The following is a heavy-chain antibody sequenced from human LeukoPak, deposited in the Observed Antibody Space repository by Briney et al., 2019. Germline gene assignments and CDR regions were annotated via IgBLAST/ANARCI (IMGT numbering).Heavy chain of an antibody. CDR2: INHSGST. CDR3: ARGLAVAG. D-gene: IGHD6-19*01. V-gene: IGHV4-34*01. CDR1: GGSISSYY. Sequence: SETLSLTCTVSGGSISSYYWSWIRQPPGKGLEWIGEINHSGSTNYNPSLKSRVTISVDTSKNQFSLKLSSVTAADTAAYYCARGLAVAGWGQGTLVTVSS. J-gene: IGHJ4*02.